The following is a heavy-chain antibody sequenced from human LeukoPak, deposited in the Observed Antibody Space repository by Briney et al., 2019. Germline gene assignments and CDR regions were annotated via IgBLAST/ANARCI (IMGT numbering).Heavy chain of an antibody. V-gene: IGHV1-69*06. CDR3: ASLSQPSYYYYYYMDV. CDR2: IIPIFGTA. CDR1: GGTLSSYA. Sequence: GASVKVSCKASGGTLSSYAISWVRQAPGQGLECMGGIIPIFGTANYAQKFQGRVTITADKSTSTAYMELSSLRSEDTAVYYCASLSQPSYYYYYYMDVWGKGTTVTVSS. D-gene: IGHD6-6*01. J-gene: IGHJ6*03.